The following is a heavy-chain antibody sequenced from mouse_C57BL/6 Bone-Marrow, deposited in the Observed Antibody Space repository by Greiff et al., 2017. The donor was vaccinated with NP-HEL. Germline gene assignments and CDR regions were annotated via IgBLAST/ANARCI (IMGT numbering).Heavy chain of an antibody. D-gene: IGHD1-1*01. Sequence: QVQLQQPGAELVMPGASVKLSCKASGYTFTSYWMHWVKQRPGQGLEWIVDIYPSDSYTTYNQKFKGKSTLTVDQSSSTAYMQLSSLTSEDSAVYYGARGRIYEYYGSTSYWYFDVWGTGTTVTVTA. J-gene: IGHJ1*03. CDR3: ARGRIYEYYGSTSYWYFDV. CDR1: GYTFTSYW. CDR2: IYPSDSYT. V-gene: IGHV1-69*01.